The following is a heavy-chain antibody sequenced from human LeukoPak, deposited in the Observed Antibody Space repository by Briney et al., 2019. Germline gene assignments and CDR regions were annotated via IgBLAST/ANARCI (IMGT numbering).Heavy chain of an antibody. V-gene: IGHV3-23*01. D-gene: IGHD2-2*01. CDR3: AKDYIVVVPAAMRTRNY. CDR1: GFTFSSYA. Sequence: GGSLRLSCAASGFTFSSYAMSWVRQAPGKGLEWVSAISGSGGSTYYADSVKGRFTISRDNSKNTLYLQMNSLRAEDTAVYYCAKDYIVVVPAAMRTRNYWGQGTLVTVSS. J-gene: IGHJ4*02. CDR2: ISGSGGST.